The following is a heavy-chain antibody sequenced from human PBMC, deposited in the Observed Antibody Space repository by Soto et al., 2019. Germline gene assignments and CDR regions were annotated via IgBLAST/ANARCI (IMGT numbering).Heavy chain of an antibody. CDR3: ARGVLGYCSGGSCYPVRLFDY. CDR2: IGTAGDT. J-gene: IGHJ4*02. D-gene: IGHD2-15*01. V-gene: IGHV3-13*01. CDR1: GFTFSSYD. Sequence: GGTLSLSCAASGFTFSSYDIYWVRLAQGKGQELVSAIGTAGDTYYPGSVKGRFTISRENAKNSLYLQMNSLRAEDTAVYYCARGVLGYCSGGSCYPVRLFDYWGQGTLVTVSS.